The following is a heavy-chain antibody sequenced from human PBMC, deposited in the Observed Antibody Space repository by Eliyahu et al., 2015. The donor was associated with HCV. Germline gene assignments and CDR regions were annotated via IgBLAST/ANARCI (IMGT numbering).Heavy chain of an antibody. CDR3: ANPRGEMATIRDDAFDI. CDR1: GXXFSXXT. D-gene: IGHD5-24*01. Sequence: QVQLVQSGAEVKKPGSSVKVSCKASGXXFSXXTISWVRQAPGQGLEWMGRIIPILGIANYAQKFQGRVTITADKSTSTAYMELSSLRSEDTAVYYCANPRGEMATIRDDAFDIWGQGTMVTVSS. J-gene: IGHJ3*02. V-gene: IGHV1-69*02. CDR2: IIPILGIA.